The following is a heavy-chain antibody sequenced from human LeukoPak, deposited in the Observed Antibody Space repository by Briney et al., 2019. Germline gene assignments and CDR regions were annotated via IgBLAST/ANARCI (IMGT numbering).Heavy chain of an antibody. CDR2: INPNSGGT. Sequence: GASVKVSCKASGYTFTGYYMHWVRQAPGQGLEWMGWINPNSGGTNYAQKFQGRVTMTRDTSISTAYMELSRLRSDDTAVYYCARERAYYYDSSGYYHQYYFDYWGQGTLVTVSS. V-gene: IGHV1-2*02. J-gene: IGHJ4*02. D-gene: IGHD3-22*01. CDR3: ARERAYYYDSSGYYHQYYFDY. CDR1: GYTFTGYY.